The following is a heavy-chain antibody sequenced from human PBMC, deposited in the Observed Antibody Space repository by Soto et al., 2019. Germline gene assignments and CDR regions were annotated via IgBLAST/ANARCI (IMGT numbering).Heavy chain of an antibody. CDR2: IYYSGST. CDR3: ARSDLVVVPVHNWFDP. CDR1: GGSISSSSYY. D-gene: IGHD2-2*01. J-gene: IGHJ5*02. Sequence: TLSLTCTVSGGSISSSSYYWGWIRQPPGKGLGWMGSIYYSGSTYYNPSLKSRVTISVDTSKNQFSLKLSSVTAADTAVYYCARSDLVVVPVHNWFDPWGQGTLVPVS. V-gene: IGHV4-39*01.